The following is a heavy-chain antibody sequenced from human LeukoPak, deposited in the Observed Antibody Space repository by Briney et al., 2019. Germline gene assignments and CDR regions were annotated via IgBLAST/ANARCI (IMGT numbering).Heavy chain of an antibody. CDR1: GFNFGVYA. Sequence: PGRSLRLSCKASGFNFGVYAMNWVRQPQGKGREWLGFIRSEPYGKTAEYAAFVKGRFTISRDDSKNIAYLQMNSLKTEDTAVYYCTRGRPEPRDGHNTWWFDPWGQGTLVTVSS. J-gene: IGHJ5*02. V-gene: IGHV3-49*04. CDR2: IRSEPYGKTA. CDR3: TRGRPEPRDGHNTWWFDP. D-gene: IGHD5-24*01.